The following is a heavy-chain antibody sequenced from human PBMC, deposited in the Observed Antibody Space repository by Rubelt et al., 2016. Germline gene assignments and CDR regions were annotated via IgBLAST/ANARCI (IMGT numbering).Heavy chain of an antibody. CDR2: ISSSGSST. J-gene: IGHJ4*02. V-gene: IGHV3-11*01. CDR3: ARANNYADY. D-gene: IGHD1-20*01. Sequence: QAQLVESGGGVVQPGRSLRLSCEASGFTFSDYYMSWIRQTPGKGLEWVSFISSSGSSTYYADSVKGRFTISRDHAKNSLFLQMNSLRAEDTAVYYCARANNYADYWGQGTLVTVSS. CDR1: GFTFSDYY.